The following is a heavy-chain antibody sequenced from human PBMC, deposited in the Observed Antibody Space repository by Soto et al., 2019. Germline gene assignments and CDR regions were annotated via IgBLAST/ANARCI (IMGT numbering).Heavy chain of an antibody. CDR2: IYYSGST. CDR3: VSCYYYDSSGYYLCGAFDI. D-gene: IGHD3-22*01. V-gene: IGHV4-31*03. J-gene: IGHJ3*02. CDR1: GGSISSGGYY. Sequence: QVQLQESGPGLVKPSQTLSLTCTVSGGSISSGGYYWSWIRQHPGKGLEWIGYIYYSGSTYYNPSLKSRVTISVDTSKNQFSLKLSSVTAADTAVYYCVSCYYYDSSGYYLCGAFDIWGQGTMVTVSS.